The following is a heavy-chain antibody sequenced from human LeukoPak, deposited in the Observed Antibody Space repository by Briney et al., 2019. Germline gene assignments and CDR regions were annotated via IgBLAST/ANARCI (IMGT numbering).Heavy chain of an antibody. CDR1: GFTFSNAW. Sequence: PGGSLRLSCAASGFTFSNAWMSWVRQAPGKGLEWVGRIKSKTDGGTTDYAAPVKGRFTISRDDSKNTLYLQMNSLKTEDTAVYYCTTTLGPVGAHDDFDYWGQGTLVTVSS. CDR2: IKSKTDGGTT. D-gene: IGHD1-26*01. V-gene: IGHV3-15*01. J-gene: IGHJ4*02. CDR3: TTTLGPVGAHDDFDY.